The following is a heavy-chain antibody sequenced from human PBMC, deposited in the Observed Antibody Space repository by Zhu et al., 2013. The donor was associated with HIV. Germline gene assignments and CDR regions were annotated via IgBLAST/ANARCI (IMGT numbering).Heavy chain of an antibody. CDR3: ARDKVLTTVTTEGYGMDV. CDR2: ISAYNGNT. Sequence: QVQLVQSGAEVKKPGASVKVSCKASGYTFTSYGISWVRQAPGQGLEWMGWISAYNGNTNYAQKLQGRVTMTTDTSTSTAYMELRSLRSDDTAVYYCARDKVLTTVTTEGYGMDVWGQGTTVTVSS. CDR1: GYTFTSYG. J-gene: IGHJ6*02. D-gene: IGHD4-17*01. V-gene: IGHV1-18*01.